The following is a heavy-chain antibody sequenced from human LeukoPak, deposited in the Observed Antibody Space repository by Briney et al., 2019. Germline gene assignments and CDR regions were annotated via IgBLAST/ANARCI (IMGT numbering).Heavy chain of an antibody. CDR1: GFTFSSYS. CDR3: ARVFFSGRRVGPTTVTTFSRYYFDY. D-gene: IGHD4-17*01. Sequence: GGSLRLSCAASGFTFSSYSMNWVRQAPGKGLEWVSSISSSSRYIYYADSVKGRFTISSDNAKNSLYLQVNSLRAEDTAVYYCARVFFSGRRVGPTTVTTFSRYYFDYWGQGTLVTVSS. CDR2: ISSSSRYI. V-gene: IGHV3-21*01. J-gene: IGHJ4*02.